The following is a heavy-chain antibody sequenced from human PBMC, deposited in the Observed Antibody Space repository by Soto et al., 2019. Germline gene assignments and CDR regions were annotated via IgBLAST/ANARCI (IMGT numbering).Heavy chain of an antibody. CDR3: ARVYCSSTSCYPSWFDP. Sequence: VQLVESGGGLVKPGGSLRLSCAASGFTFSSYSMNWVRQAPGKGLEWVSSISSSSSYIYYADSVKGRFTISRDNAKNSLYLQMNSLRAEDTAVYYCARVYCSSTSCYPSWFDPWGQGALVTVSS. D-gene: IGHD2-2*01. V-gene: IGHV3-21*01. CDR2: ISSSSSYI. CDR1: GFTFSSYS. J-gene: IGHJ5*02.